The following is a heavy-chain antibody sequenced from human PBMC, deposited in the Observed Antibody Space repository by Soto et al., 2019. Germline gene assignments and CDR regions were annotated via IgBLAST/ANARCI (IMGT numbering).Heavy chain of an antibody. V-gene: IGHV4-31*03. D-gene: IGHD6-13*01. CDR1: GGSISSGGYY. Sequence: SETLSLTCTVSGGSISSGGYYWSWIRQHPGKGLEWIGYIYYSGSTYYNPSLKSRVTISVDTSKNQFSLKLSSVTAADTAVYYCAREGRIAAAGRPYYYYGMDVWGQGTTVTVSS. CDR2: IYYSGST. CDR3: AREGRIAAAGRPYYYYGMDV. J-gene: IGHJ6*02.